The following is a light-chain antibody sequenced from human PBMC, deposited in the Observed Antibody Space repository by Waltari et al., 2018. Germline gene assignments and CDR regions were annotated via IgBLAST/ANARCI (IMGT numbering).Light chain of an antibody. Sequence: DIQMTQSPASLSVSEGDRVTITCRASQIIRNYLNWYQQKPREAPKLLIYSGSSLESGVPSRFSGSGSGTDFTLTINGLQPEDVAVYYCQQYNNWPWTFGQGTKVEIK. CDR1: QIIRNY. J-gene: IGKJ1*01. CDR2: SGS. CDR3: QQYNNWPWT. V-gene: IGKV1-39*01.